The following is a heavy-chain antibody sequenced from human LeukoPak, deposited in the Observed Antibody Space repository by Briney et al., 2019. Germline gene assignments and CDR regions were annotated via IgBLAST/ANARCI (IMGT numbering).Heavy chain of an antibody. Sequence: ASVKVSCKASGYTFTNYAIHWVLQAPGQGPEWMGWIYAGNGNTKYSQKFQGRVTITRDTSASTAYMELSSLTSEDTAVYYCARSGSYDSWGQGTLVTVSS. J-gene: IGHJ4*02. D-gene: IGHD1-26*01. V-gene: IGHV1-3*01. CDR2: IYAGNGNT. CDR1: GYTFTNYA. CDR3: ARSGSYDS.